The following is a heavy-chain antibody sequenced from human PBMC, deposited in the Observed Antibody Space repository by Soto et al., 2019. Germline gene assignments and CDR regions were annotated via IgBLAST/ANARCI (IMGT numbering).Heavy chain of an antibody. J-gene: IGHJ5*02. D-gene: IGHD1-1*01. V-gene: IGHV4-4*07. CDR1: GASISGFY. CDR2: IYATGTT. CDR3: VRDGTKTLRDWFDT. Sequence: SETLSLTCTVSGASISGFYWSWIRKSAGKGLEWIRRIYATGTTDYNPSLKSRVMMSVDTSKKQFSLKLRSVTAADTAVYYCVRDGTKTLRDWFDTWGQGISVTVSS.